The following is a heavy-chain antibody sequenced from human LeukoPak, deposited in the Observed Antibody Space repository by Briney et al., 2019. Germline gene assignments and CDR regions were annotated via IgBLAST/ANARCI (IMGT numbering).Heavy chain of an antibody. CDR3: ARVPLGSDVIFDY. J-gene: IGHJ4*02. CDR1: GYTFTGYY. V-gene: IGHV1-2*02. D-gene: IGHD2-21*01. Sequence: ASVKVSCKASGYTFTGYYMHWVRQAPGQGLEWMGWINPNSGGTNYAQKFQGRVTMTRDTSISTAYMELSRLRSDDTAVYYCARVPLGSDVIFDYWGQGTLVTVSS. CDR2: INPNSGGT.